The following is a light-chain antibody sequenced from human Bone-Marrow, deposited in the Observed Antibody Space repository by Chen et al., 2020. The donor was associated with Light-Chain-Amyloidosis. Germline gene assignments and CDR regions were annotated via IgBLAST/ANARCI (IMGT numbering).Light chain of an antibody. Sequence: SYELTQPPSVSVSPGQTARITCSGDDLPTKYAYWYQQKPGQAPVLVIHRDTERPSGISERVSGSSSGTTATLTIIGVQAEDEADYHCQSADSSGTYEVIFGGGTKLTVL. CDR2: RDT. CDR3: QSADSSGTYEVI. CDR1: DLPTKY. J-gene: IGLJ2*01. V-gene: IGLV3-25*03.